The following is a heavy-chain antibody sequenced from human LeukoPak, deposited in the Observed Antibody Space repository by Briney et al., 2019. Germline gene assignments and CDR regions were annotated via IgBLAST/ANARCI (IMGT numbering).Heavy chain of an antibody. D-gene: IGHD3-22*01. CDR3: ARSGSHYYDSSGYSAAPHCDY. Sequence: ASVKVSCKASGYTFTGYYMHWVRQAPGQGLEWMGWINPNSGGTNYAQKFQGRVTMTRDTSISTAYMELSRLRSDDTAVYYCARSGSHYYDSSGYSAAPHCDYWGQGTLVTVSS. V-gene: IGHV1-2*02. CDR2: INPNSGGT. J-gene: IGHJ4*02. CDR1: GYTFTGYY.